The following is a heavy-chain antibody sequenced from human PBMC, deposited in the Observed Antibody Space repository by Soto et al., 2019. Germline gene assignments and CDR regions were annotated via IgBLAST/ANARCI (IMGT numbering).Heavy chain of an antibody. V-gene: IGHV3-33*01. D-gene: IGHD3-3*01. CDR1: GFTFSSYG. Sequence: QPGGSLRLSCAASGFTFSSYGMHWVRQAPGKGLELVAVIWYDGSNKYYADSVKGRFTISRDNSKNTLYLQMNSLRAEDTAVYYCARGGEAYYDFWSGYYNAYFQHWGQGTLVTVYS. CDR2: IWYDGSNK. J-gene: IGHJ1*01. CDR3: ARGGEAYYDFWSGYYNAYFQH.